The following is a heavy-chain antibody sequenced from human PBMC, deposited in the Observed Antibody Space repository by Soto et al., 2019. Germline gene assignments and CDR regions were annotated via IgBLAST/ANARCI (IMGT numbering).Heavy chain of an antibody. D-gene: IGHD5-18*01. CDR2: ISSSGSTI. V-gene: IGHV3-48*01. CDR3: ARDMVKDYYYMDV. J-gene: IGHJ6*03. CDR1: GFTFSSYS. Sequence: EVQLVESGGGLVQPGGSLRLSCAASGFTFSSYSMNWVRQAPGKGLEWVSYISSSGSTIYYADSVKGRFTISRDNAKNSLYLQMNSLRAEDTAVYYCARDMVKDYYYMDVWGKGTTVTVSS.